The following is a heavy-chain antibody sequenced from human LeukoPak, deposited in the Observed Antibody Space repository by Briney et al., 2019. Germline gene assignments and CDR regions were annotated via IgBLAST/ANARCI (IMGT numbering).Heavy chain of an antibody. CDR1: GVSFSGYY. D-gene: IGHD2-15*01. CDR3: ARGLLGSGFDY. CDR2: INHSGST. V-gene: IGHV4-34*01. Sequence: MPSETLSLTCAVYGVSFSGYYWSWIRQPPGKGLEWIGEINHSGSTNYNPSLKSRVTISVDTSKNQFSLKLSSVTAADTAVYYCARGLLGSGFDYWGQGTLVIVSS. J-gene: IGHJ4*02.